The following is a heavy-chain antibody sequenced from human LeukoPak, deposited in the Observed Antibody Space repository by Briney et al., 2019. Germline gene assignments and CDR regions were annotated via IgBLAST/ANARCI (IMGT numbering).Heavy chain of an antibody. Sequence: GGSLRLSCAASGFTFSSYGMHWVRQAPGKGLEWVAVISYDGSNKYYADSVKGRFTISRDNSKNTLYLQMNSLRAEDTAVYYCATALPYYYDSSGEPFDYWGQGTLATVSS. CDR2: ISYDGSNK. D-gene: IGHD3-22*01. J-gene: IGHJ4*02. CDR3: ATALPYYYDSSGEPFDY. CDR1: GFTFSSYG. V-gene: IGHV3-30*03.